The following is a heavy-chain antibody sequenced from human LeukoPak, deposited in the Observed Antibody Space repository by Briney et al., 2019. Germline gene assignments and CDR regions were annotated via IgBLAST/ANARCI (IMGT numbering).Heavy chain of an antibody. CDR1: GYTFTSYG. CDR3: ARGTTVTTWVPYYYYYGMDV. CDR2: ISAYNGNT. D-gene: IGHD4-17*01. Sequence: ASVKVSCKASGYTFTSYGISWVRQAPGQGLEWMGWISAYNGNTNYAQKLQGRVTMTRDTSTSTVYMELSSLRSEDTAVYYCARGTTVTTWVPYYYYYGMDVWGQGTTVTVSS. V-gene: IGHV1-18*01. J-gene: IGHJ6*02.